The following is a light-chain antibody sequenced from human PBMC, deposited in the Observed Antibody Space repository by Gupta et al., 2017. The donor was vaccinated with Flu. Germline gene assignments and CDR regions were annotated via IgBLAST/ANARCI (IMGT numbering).Light chain of an antibody. CDR3: QQRTNWPS. CDR1: QSVSNY. J-gene: IGKJ4*01. Sequence: EIVLTQSPATLPLSPGETATLSCRASQSVSNYLSWYQQKPGQAPRLLIYDASTRATGIPARFGGSGSGTDFTITISRLEPEDFAVYFCQQRTNWPSFGGGTKVEIK. CDR2: DAS. V-gene: IGKV3-11*01.